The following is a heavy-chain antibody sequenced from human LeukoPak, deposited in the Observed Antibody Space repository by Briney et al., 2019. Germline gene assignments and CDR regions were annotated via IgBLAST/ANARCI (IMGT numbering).Heavy chain of an antibody. V-gene: IGHV3-30*18. Sequence: GGSLRLSCATSGFTFSSYGMHWVRQAPGKGLEWVAVTSYDGSDTYYADSVKGRFTISRDNSKNTLYLQINSLRAEDTAVYYCAKDRWIRRISLAGQDYWGQGTLVTVSS. J-gene: IGHJ4*02. CDR1: GFTFSSYG. D-gene: IGHD6-19*01. CDR3: AKDRWIRRISLAGQDY. CDR2: TSYDGSDT.